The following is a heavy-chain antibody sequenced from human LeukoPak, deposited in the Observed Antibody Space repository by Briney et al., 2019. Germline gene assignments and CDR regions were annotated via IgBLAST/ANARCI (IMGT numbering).Heavy chain of an antibody. CDR2: FYYSGST. D-gene: IGHD4-17*01. J-gene: IGHJ4*02. CDR3: ARTGSTVTXLYXFDH. Sequence: SLTCXISGGSIRXXXXSWXRQPXGXGLXWXGXFYYSGSTNYNPSLKSRVSISVDTSKNQFSLKLSSVTAADTAVYYCARTGSTVTXLYXFDHWGQGTLVTVSS. CDR1: GGSIRXXX. V-gene: IGHV4-59*01.